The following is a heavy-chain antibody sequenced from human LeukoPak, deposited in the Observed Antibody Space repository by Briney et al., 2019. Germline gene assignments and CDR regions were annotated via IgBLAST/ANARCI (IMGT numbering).Heavy chain of an antibody. V-gene: IGHV3-7*01. Sequence: GGSLRLSRAASGFTFSSYWMSWVRQAPGKGLGWVANIKQDGSEKHFGDSVKGRYTISRDNAKKSLYLQMNSLRAEDTAVYYCARDLNIVVVPAHGMDVWGQGTTVTVSS. J-gene: IGHJ6*02. CDR2: IKQDGSEK. D-gene: IGHD2-2*01. CDR3: ARDLNIVVVPAHGMDV. CDR1: GFTFSSYW.